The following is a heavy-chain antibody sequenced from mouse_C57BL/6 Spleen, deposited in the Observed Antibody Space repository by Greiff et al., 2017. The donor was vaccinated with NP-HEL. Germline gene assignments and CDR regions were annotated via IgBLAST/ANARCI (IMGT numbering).Heavy chain of an antibody. CDR2: IDPSDSET. J-gene: IGHJ3*01. V-gene: IGHV1-52*01. D-gene: IGHD1-1*01. CDR3: ARPHYGSSSWCAY. Sequence: VQLQQSGAELVRPGSSVKLSCKASGHTFTSYWMHWVKQRPIQGLEWIGNIDPSDSETHYNQKFKDQATLTVDKSSSTAYMQLSSLTSEDSAVYYCARPHYGSSSWCAYRGQGTLVTVSA. CDR1: GHTFTSYW.